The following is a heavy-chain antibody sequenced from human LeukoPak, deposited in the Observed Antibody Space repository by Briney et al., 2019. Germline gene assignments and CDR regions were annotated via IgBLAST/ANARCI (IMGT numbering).Heavy chain of an antibody. D-gene: IGHD3-16*02. CDR2: INHSGST. CDR3: ARGHPQHDRVWGSYRPYYYYYYMDV. CDR1: GGSFSGYY. J-gene: IGHJ6*03. V-gene: IGHV4-34*01. Sequence: SETLSLTCAVYGGSFSGYYWSWIRQPPGKGLEWIGEINHSGSTNYNPSLKSRVTISVDTSKNQFSLKLSSVTAADTAVYYCARGHPQHDRVWGSYRPYYYYYYMDVWGKGTTVTVSS.